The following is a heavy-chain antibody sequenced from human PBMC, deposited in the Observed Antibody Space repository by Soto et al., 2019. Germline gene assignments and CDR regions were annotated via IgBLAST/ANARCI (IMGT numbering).Heavy chain of an antibody. CDR3: AKAGKGVRRSFFAY. CDR2: INAGNGNT. V-gene: IGHV1-3*01. Sequence: SLKRARKTAVYGLSSYAGRCRRLDPEQRLEWMGWINAGNGNTKYSQKFQGRVTITRDTSASTAYMELSSVRSEDTAVYYCAKAGKGVRRSFFAYWGKGTLVTVSP. J-gene: IGHJ4*02. CDR1: VYGLSSYA. D-gene: IGHD2-8*01.